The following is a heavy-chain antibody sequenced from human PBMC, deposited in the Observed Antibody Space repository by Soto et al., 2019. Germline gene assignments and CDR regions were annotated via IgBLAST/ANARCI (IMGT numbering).Heavy chain of an antibody. D-gene: IGHD3-22*01. Sequence: GESLKISCKGSGYSFAGYWITWVRQTPGKGLEWVGRIDQSDCKTYYSPSFRGHVTISVTKSITTVFLQWSSLRASDTAMYYCARQVYDSDTGPNCQYCFDSWGQGTPVTVSS. CDR2: IDQSDCKT. CDR3: ARQVYDSDTGPNCQYCFDS. J-gene: IGHJ4*02. V-gene: IGHV5-10-1*01. CDR1: GYSFAGYW.